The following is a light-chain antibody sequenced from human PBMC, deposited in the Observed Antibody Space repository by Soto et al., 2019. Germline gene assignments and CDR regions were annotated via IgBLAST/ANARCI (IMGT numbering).Light chain of an antibody. CDR3: SSYASSITLV. J-gene: IGLJ2*01. CDR2: DVS. Sequence: QSVLTQPASVSGSPGQSITISCTGTSSDVGGYDYVSWYQQHPGKAPKLLIFDVSKRPSGVSYRFSGSKSGNTASLTISGXXXXXEADYYCSSYASSITLVFGGGTKLTVL. CDR1: SSDVGGYDY. V-gene: IGLV2-14*01.